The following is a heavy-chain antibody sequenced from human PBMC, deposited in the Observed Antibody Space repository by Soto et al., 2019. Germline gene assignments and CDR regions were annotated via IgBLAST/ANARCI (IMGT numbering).Heavy chain of an antibody. Sequence: QVQLVESGGGLVKPGGSLRLSCAASGFTFSDYYMSWIRQAPGKGLEWVSYISSSGSTIYYADSVKGRFTISRNNAKNSLYLQMNSLRAEDTAVYYCARPNDRFLEWLNPFDYWGQGTLVTVSS. CDR3: ARPNDRFLEWLNPFDY. CDR1: GFTFSDYY. V-gene: IGHV3-11*01. D-gene: IGHD3-3*01. CDR2: ISSSGSTI. J-gene: IGHJ4*02.